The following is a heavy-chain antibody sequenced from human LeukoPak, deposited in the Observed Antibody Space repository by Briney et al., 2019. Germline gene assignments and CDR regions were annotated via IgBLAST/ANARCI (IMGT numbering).Heavy chain of an antibody. CDR2: IYYSGST. D-gene: IGHD5-24*01. V-gene: IGHV4-39*07. Sequence: SETLSLTCTVSGGSISSSSYYWGWIRQPPGKGLEWIGSIYYSGSTYYNPSLKSRVTISVDTSKNQFSLKLSSVTAADTAVYYCARDRGYNDAFDIWGQGTMVTVSS. CDR3: ARDRGYNDAFDI. CDR1: GGSISSSSYY. J-gene: IGHJ3*02.